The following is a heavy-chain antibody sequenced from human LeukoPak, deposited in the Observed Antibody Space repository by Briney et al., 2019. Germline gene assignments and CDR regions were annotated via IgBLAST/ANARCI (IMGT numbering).Heavy chain of an antibody. Sequence: SVKVSCKASGGTFSSYAISWVRQAPGQGLEWMGGIIPIFGTANYAQKFQGRVTITADESTSTAYRELSSLRSEDTAVYYCARDRYSSGWSDRYNWFDPWGQGTLVTVSS. CDR3: ARDRYSSGWSDRYNWFDP. D-gene: IGHD6-19*01. J-gene: IGHJ5*02. V-gene: IGHV1-69*13. CDR2: IIPIFGTA. CDR1: GGTFSSYA.